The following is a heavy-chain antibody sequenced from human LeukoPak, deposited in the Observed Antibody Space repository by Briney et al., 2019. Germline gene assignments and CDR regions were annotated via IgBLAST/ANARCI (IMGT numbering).Heavy chain of an antibody. Sequence: KPSETLSLTCTVSGGSISSSSYYWGWIRQPPGKGLEWIGSIYYSGSTYYNPSLKSRVTISVDTSKNQFSLKLSSVTAADTAVYYCARQAGGYCSSTSCFVDYWGQGTLVTVSS. CDR1: GGSISSSSYY. CDR3: ARQAGGYCSSTSCFVDY. V-gene: IGHV4-39*01. J-gene: IGHJ4*02. D-gene: IGHD2-2*01. CDR2: IYYSGST.